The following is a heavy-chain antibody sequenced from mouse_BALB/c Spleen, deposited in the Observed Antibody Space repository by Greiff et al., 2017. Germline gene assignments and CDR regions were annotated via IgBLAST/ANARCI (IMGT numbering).Heavy chain of an antibody. CDR2: INSNGGST. D-gene: IGHD2-3*01. J-gene: IGHJ3*01. CDR3: AREGYDRFAY. Sequence: EVQLVESGGGLVQPGGSLKLSCAASGFTFSSYGMSWVRQTPDKRLELVATINSNGGSTYYPDSVKGRFTISRDNAKNTLYLQMSSLKSEDTAMYYCAREGYDRFAYWGQGTLVTVSA. V-gene: IGHV5-6-3*01. CDR1: GFTFSSYG.